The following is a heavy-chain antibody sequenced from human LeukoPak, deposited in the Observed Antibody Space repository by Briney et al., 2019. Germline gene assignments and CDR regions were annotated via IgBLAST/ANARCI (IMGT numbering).Heavy chain of an antibody. CDR3: ASSSDVVVVTAN. CDR2: INPNSGGT. V-gene: IGHV1-2*02. J-gene: IGHJ4*02. CDR1: GYTFINNW. Sequence: ASVKVSCKASGYTFINNWMHWVRQAPGQGLEWMGWINPNSGGTNYAQKFQDRVTMTRDTSISTAYMELNRLRSDDTAVYYCASSSDVVVVTANWGQGTLVTVSS. D-gene: IGHD2-21*02.